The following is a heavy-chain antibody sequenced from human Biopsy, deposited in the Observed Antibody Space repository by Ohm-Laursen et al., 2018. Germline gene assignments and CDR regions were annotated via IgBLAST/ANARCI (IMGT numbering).Heavy chain of an antibody. CDR2: IYYTGST. CDR1: GGSIISYY. Sequence: TLSLTCTVSGGSIISYYWSWIRQPPGKGLEWIGYIYYTGSTNYNPSLRSRVTISVDTSMNHLSLRLHSVTAADTAVYYCARHAPSYSGSYWRYFDLWGRGTLVTVSS. CDR3: ARHAPSYSGSYWRYFDL. D-gene: IGHD1-26*01. V-gene: IGHV4-59*08. J-gene: IGHJ2*01.